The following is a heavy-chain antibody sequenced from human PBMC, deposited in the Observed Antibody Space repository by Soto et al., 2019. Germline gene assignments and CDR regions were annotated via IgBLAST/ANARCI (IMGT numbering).Heavy chain of an antibody. V-gene: IGHV3-23*01. Sequence: DVQLLESGGGLVQPGKSLRLSCEASGFSFISYAMSWVRQVPGKRLEWVSSISDSGGRTFYAESVEGRFTISRDDSTSTLFLQMNSLRAEDTAIYYCTKGGVRFLEWLGDVWGQGTTVTVSS. CDR3: TKGGVRFLEWLGDV. D-gene: IGHD3-3*01. CDR1: GFSFISYA. CDR2: ISDSGGRT. J-gene: IGHJ6*02.